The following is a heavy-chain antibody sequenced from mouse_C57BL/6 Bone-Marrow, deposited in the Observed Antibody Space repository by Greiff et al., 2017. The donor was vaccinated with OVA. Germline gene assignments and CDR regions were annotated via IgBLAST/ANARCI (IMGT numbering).Heavy chain of an antibody. CDR3: AICYGSSYFDY. V-gene: IGHV1-19*01. CDR1: GYTFTDYY. J-gene: IGHJ2*01. CDR2: INPYNGGT. Sequence: EVQLQQSGPVLVKPGASVKMSCKASGYTFTDYYMNWVKQSHGKSLEWIGVINPYNGGTSYNQKFKGKATLTVDKSSSTAYMELNSLTSEDSAVYYCAICYGSSYFDYWGQGTTLTVSS. D-gene: IGHD1-1*01.